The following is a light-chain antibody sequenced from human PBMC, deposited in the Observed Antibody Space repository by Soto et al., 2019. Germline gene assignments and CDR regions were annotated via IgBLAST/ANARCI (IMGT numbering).Light chain of an antibody. CDR3: QKYNSVPWT. V-gene: IGKV1-27*01. J-gene: IGKJ1*01. Sequence: DIQMTQSPSSLSASVGDRVSITCRASQGISNYLAWYQQKPGKVPKLLISTASTLQSGVPSRFSGSGSETDFTLNISSLLPEDVATYYCQKYNSVPWTFGQGTKVEIK. CDR2: TAS. CDR1: QGISNY.